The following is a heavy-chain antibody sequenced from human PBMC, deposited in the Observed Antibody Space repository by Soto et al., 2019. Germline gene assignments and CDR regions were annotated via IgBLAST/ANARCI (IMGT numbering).Heavy chain of an antibody. CDR1: RVAFSKFI. CDR3: AKVRYSSPMGYYYGMDV. V-gene: IGHV1-69*13. Sequence: SVEVSCKASRVAFSKFIVTWVRQAPGLGLEWVGGIIPIFGTANYAQKFQGRVTITADESTSTSYMEVNNLRSEDTAVYYCAKVRYSSPMGYYYGMDVWGQGTTVTVSS. D-gene: IGHD6-19*01. CDR2: IIPIFGTA. J-gene: IGHJ6*01.